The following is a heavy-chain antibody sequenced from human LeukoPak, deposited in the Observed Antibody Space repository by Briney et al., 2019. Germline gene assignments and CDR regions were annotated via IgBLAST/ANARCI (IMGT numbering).Heavy chain of an antibody. CDR2: ISTQSGNT. V-gene: IGHV1-18*01. CDR3: AREAAAGTFGY. J-gene: IGHJ4*02. D-gene: IGHD6-13*01. CDR1: GYTLTSYG. Sequence: ASVKVSCEASGYTLTSYGINWMRQAPGQGLEWMGWISTQSGNTNYAQKVQGRLTLTTDRSTNTAYMELRSLRSDDTAVYYCAREAAAGTFGYWGQGTLVTVSS.